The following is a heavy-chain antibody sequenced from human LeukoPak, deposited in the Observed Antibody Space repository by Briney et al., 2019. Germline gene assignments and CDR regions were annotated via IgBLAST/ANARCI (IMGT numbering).Heavy chain of an antibody. CDR2: INPNSGGT. CDR1: GYTFTSYG. V-gene: IGHV1-2*02. CDR3: ARDRGSSWYDYYYYYYMDV. D-gene: IGHD6-13*01. Sequence: ASVKVSCKASGYTFTSYGISWVRQAPGQGLEWMGWINPNSGGTNYAQKFQGRVTMTRDTSISTAYMELSRLRSDDTAVYYCARDRGSSWYDYYYYYYMDVWGKGTTVTVSS. J-gene: IGHJ6*03.